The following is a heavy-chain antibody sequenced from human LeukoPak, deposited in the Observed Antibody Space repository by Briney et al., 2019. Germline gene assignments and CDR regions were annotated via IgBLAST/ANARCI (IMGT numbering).Heavy chain of an antibody. CDR2: IGTAGDT. CDR3: ARGGYSSGGYYVDY. CDR1: GFTFSSYD. V-gene: IGHV3-13*04. D-gene: IGHD6-19*01. Sequence: GGSLRLSCAASGFTFSSYDMHWVRQTTGKGLEWVSAIGTAGDTYYPGSGKGRFTISRENAKNSLYLQMNSLRAGDTAVYYCARGGYSSGGYYVDYWGHGTLVTVSS. J-gene: IGHJ4*01.